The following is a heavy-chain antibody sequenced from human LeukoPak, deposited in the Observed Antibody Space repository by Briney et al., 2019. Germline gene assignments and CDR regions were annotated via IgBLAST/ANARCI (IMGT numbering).Heavy chain of an antibody. V-gene: IGHV3-9*01. D-gene: IGHD2-15*01. J-gene: IGHJ4*02. CDR3: ARDITPSFESSGVDF. CDR1: GFTFYDFA. Sequence: GGSLRLSCAASGFTFYDFAMHWVRQVPGKGLEWVAGITWNGGIIVYVDSVKGRFTISRDNAKNSLYLQMNSLKTDDTALYYCARDITPSFESSGVDFWGQGTLVTVSS. CDR2: ITWNGGII.